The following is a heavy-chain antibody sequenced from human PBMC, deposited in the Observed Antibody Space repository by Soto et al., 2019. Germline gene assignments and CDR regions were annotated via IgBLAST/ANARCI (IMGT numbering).Heavy chain of an antibody. V-gene: IGHV3-30-3*01. Sequence: GGSLRLSCAASGFTFSSYAMHWVRQAPGKGLEWVAVISYDGSNKYYADSVKGRFTISRDNSKNTLYLQMNSLRAEDTAVYYCAREKRYSSGWYPDPYYYYGMDVWGQGTTVTVSS. CDR2: ISYDGSNK. D-gene: IGHD6-19*01. CDR1: GFTFSSYA. CDR3: AREKRYSSGWYPDPYYYYGMDV. J-gene: IGHJ6*02.